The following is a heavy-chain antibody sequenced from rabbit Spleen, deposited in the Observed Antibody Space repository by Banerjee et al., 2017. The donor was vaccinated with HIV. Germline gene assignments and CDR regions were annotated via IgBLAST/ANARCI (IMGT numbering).Heavy chain of an antibody. CDR1: GFSFSSSYW. J-gene: IGHJ3*01. CDR2: IYSGSGST. Sequence: QSLEESGGDLVKPGASLTLTCTASGFSFSSSYWICWVRQAPGKGLEWIGCIYSGSGSTFYASWAKGRVTISKTSSTTVTLQMTSLTAADTASYFCARGSATMTMVITGSYLALWGQGTLVTVS. D-gene: IGHD2-1*01. V-gene: IGHV1S40*01. CDR3: ARGSATMTMVITGSYLAL.